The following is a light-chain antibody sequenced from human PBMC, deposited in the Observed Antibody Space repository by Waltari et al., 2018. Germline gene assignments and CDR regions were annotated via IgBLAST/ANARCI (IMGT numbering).Light chain of an antibody. CDR2: WAS. Sequence: DIVMTPSPDSLAVSLGERATINCKSSQSVLYSFNNKNFLSWYQQKPGQPPKLLIYWASTRESGVPERFSGSGSGADFTLTISSLQAEDVAVYYCQQYHSTPYTFGQGTKLEIK. J-gene: IGKJ2*01. V-gene: IGKV4-1*01. CDR1: QSVLYSFNNKNF. CDR3: QQYHSTPYT.